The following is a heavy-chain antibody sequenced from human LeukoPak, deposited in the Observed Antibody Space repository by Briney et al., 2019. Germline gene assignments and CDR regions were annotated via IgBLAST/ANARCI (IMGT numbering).Heavy chain of an antibody. CDR3: AKANDYGDYSWYFDY. V-gene: IGHV3-30*18. J-gene: IGHJ4*02. CDR1: GFTFSSYG. CDR2: ISYDGSNK. D-gene: IGHD4-17*01. Sequence: GGSLRLSCAASGFTFSSYGMHWARQAPGKGLEWVAVISYDGSNKYYADSVKGRFTISRDNSKNTLYLQMNSLRAEDTAVYYCAKANDYGDYSWYFDYWGQGTLVTVSS.